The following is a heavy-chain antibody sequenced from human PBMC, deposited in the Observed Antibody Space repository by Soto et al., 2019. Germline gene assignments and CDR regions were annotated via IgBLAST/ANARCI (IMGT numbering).Heavy chain of an antibody. CDR3: AREMLRGAFDI. V-gene: IGHV3-33*01. D-gene: IGHD3-3*01. CDR1: GFTFSSYG. CDR2: IWYDGSNK. J-gene: IGHJ3*02. Sequence: GGSLRLSCAASGFTFSSYGMHWVRQAPGKGLEWVAVIWYDGSNKYYADSVKGRFTISRDNSKNTLYLQMNSLRAEDTAVYYCAREMLRGAFDIWGQGTMVTVSS.